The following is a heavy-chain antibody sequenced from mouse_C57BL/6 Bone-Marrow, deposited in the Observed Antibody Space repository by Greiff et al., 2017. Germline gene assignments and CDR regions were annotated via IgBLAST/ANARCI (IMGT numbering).Heavy chain of an antibody. CDR2: IDPEDGET. CDR1: GFNIKDYY. Sequence: VQLQQSGAELVKPGASVKLSCTASGFNIKDYYMHWVKQRTEQGLEWIGRIDPEDGETKYAPQFQGKATITADTSSNTAYLPLSSLTSEDTAVDYCAGRWLLAMDYWGQGTSVTVSS. D-gene: IGHD2-3*01. CDR3: AGRWLLAMDY. J-gene: IGHJ4*01. V-gene: IGHV14-2*01.